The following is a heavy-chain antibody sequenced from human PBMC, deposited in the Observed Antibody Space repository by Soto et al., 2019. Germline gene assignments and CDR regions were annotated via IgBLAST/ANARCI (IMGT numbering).Heavy chain of an antibody. J-gene: IGHJ4*02. Sequence: QVQLQESGPGLVKPSETLSLTCAVSGDSISSYYCMWIRQPPGKGLESIGYLYYGRSANYNPSLTSRVTLLVDTSTNQCSLTLSSMTAADTAAYYCALRSMAVVPEYWGQGTLVTVSS. CDR2: LYYGRSA. CDR1: GDSISSYY. D-gene: IGHD3-22*01. CDR3: ALRSMAVVPEY. V-gene: IGHV4-59*01.